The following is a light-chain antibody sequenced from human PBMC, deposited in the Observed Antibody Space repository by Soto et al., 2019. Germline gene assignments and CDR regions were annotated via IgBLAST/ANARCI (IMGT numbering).Light chain of an antibody. CDR1: ESVRSSY. Sequence: EIVLTQSPATLSLSPGERATLTCRASESVRSSYLAWYQQQPGQAPRLLIHGASRRATGIPDRFSGSGSGTDFTLTINRLEPEDFAVYFCQQYGDMWTFGQGTKV. CDR2: GAS. J-gene: IGKJ1*01. V-gene: IGKV3-20*01. CDR3: QQYGDMWT.